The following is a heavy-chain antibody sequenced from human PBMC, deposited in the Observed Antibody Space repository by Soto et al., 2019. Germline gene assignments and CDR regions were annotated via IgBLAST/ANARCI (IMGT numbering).Heavy chain of an antibody. CDR2: MNPNSGNT. Sequence: QGREWMGWMNPNSGNTGYAQKFQGRVTMTRNTSISTAYMELSSLGSEDTAVYYCARMARSNYYYYMDVWGKGPTVTVSS. V-gene: IGHV1-8*01. J-gene: IGHJ6*03. CDR3: ARMARSNYYYYMDV.